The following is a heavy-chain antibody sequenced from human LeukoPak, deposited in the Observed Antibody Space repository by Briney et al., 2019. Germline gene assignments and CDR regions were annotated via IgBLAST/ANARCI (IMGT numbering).Heavy chain of an antibody. V-gene: IGHV3-30-3*01. Sequence: GGSLRLSCAASGFTFSSYALHWVRQAPVKGLKWVAVISNDETNKYYADSVKGRFTISRDNSKNTLYLQMNSLRPEDTAVYYCARDSGRYISGQGPYYYHGMDVWGQGTTVTVSS. J-gene: IGHJ6*02. CDR2: ISNDETNK. D-gene: IGHD6-19*01. CDR3: ARDSGRYISGQGPYYYHGMDV. CDR1: GFTFSSYA.